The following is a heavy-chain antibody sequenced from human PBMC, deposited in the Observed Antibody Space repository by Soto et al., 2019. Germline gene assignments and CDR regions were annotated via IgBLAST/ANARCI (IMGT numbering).Heavy chain of an antibody. D-gene: IGHD2-15*01. Sequence: ASVKVSCKASGYTFTSYGISWVRQAPGQGLEWMGWISAYNGNTNYAQKLQGRVTMTTDASTSTAYMELRSLRSYDTAVYYCARGGVVAAPDPYYYGMDVWGQGTTVTVSS. CDR2: ISAYNGNT. CDR3: ARGGVVAAPDPYYYGMDV. V-gene: IGHV1-18*01. J-gene: IGHJ6*02. CDR1: GYTFTSYG.